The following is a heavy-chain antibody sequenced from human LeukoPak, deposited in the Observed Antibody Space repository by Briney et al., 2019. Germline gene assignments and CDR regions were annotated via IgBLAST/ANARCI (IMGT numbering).Heavy chain of an antibody. CDR3: AREWGPIAVSGGPGY. J-gene: IGHJ4*02. V-gene: IGHV3-33*01. D-gene: IGHD6-19*01. Sequence: PGWSLRLSCAASGFTFSNYGMHWVRQAPGKGLEWVALIWFDGRNKFHADSVKGRFTISRDNSKNTLFLQMNSLRAEDTAVYYCAREWGPIAVSGGPGYWGQGALVTVSS. CDR1: GFTFSNYG. CDR2: IWFDGRNK.